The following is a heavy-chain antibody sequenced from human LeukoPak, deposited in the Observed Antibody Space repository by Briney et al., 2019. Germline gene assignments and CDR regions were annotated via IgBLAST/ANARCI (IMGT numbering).Heavy chain of an antibody. J-gene: IGHJ6*02. Sequence: GGSLRLSCAASGFTVSSNYMSWVRQAPGKGLEWVSVIYSGGSTYYADSVKGRFTNSRDNSKNTLYLQMNSLRAEDTAVYYCAKDRGYSSNRNGMDVWGQGTTVTVSS. CDR3: AKDRGYSSNRNGMDV. CDR1: GFTVSSNY. D-gene: IGHD6-13*01. CDR2: IYSGGST. V-gene: IGHV3-53*01.